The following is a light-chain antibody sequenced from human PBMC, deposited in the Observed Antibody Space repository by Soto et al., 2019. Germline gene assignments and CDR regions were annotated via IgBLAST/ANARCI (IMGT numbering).Light chain of an antibody. V-gene: IGKV3-20*01. CDR2: TAS. CDR3: QQCAASPLT. J-gene: IGKJ4*01. CDR1: QSVGRNY. Sequence: EIVLTQSPGTLSLSPGERATLSCRASQSVGRNYIAWFQQKPGQAPRLLMHTASVRATGIPDRLSGSGSGTDFALTMSRLEPEDFAVFYCQQCAASPLTFGGGTKVEI.